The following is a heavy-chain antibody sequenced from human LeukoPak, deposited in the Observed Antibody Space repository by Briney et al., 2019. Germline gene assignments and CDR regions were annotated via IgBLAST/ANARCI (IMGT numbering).Heavy chain of an antibody. D-gene: IGHD3-16*01. CDR2: INPNSGGT. CDR3: ATHFYVWGSYPNY. CDR1: GYTFTGYY. V-gene: IGHV1-2*02. Sequence: ASVKVSCKASGYTFTGYYMHWVRQAPGQGLEWMGWINPNSGGTIYAQKFQGRVTMTEDTSTDTAYMELSSLRSEDTAVYYCATHFYVWGSYPNYWGQGTLVTVSS. J-gene: IGHJ4*02.